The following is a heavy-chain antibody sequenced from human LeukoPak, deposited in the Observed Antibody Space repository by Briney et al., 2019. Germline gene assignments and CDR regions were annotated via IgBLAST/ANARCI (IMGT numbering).Heavy chain of an antibody. CDR1: GGSISSYY. D-gene: IGHD3-10*01. CDR2: IYYSGST. CDR3: AREGFGEHYYMDV. J-gene: IGHJ6*03. V-gene: IGHV4-59*01. Sequence: SETLSLTCTVSGGSISSYYWSWIRQPPGKGLEWIGYIYYSGSTNYNPSLKSRVTISVDTSKNQFSLKLSSVTAADTAVYYCAREGFGEHYYMDVWGKGTTVTVSS.